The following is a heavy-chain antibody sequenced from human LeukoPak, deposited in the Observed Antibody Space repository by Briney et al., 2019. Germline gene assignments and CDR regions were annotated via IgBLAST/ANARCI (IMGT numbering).Heavy chain of an antibody. CDR1: GFTFSSYW. J-gene: IGHJ4*02. D-gene: IGHD3-10*01. CDR3: ARSGSYLVAYFDY. CDR2: INSDGSST. Sequence: QPGGSLRLSCAASGFTFSSYWMHWVRQAPGKGLVWVSRINSDGSSTSYADSVKGRFTISRDNAKNTLYLQMNSLRAEDTAVYYCARSGSYLVAYFDYWGQGTLVTVSS. V-gene: IGHV3-74*01.